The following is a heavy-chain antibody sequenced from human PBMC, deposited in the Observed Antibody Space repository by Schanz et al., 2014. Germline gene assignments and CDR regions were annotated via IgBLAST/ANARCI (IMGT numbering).Heavy chain of an antibody. J-gene: IGHJ5*02. CDR3: ARVRTIYGSGGMGS. V-gene: IGHV3-30*04. CDR2: ISYDGTNK. CDR1: GFTFSSYT. Sequence: QVQLVESGGGVVQPGRSLRLSCAASGFTFSSYTMHWVRQAPGTGLEWVAVISYDGTNKYYADSVKGRFTISRDNSNNTLYLQMNSLTADNTSLYYFARVRTIYGSGGMGSWGQGTLVTVSS. D-gene: IGHD3-10*01.